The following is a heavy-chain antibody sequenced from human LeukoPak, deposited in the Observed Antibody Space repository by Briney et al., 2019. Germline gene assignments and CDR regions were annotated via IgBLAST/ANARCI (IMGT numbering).Heavy chain of an antibody. Sequence: PGRSLRLSCAASGLTFSSYAMHWVRQAPGKGLEWVAVISYDGSNKYYADSVKGRFTISRDNSKNTLYLQMNSLRAEDTAVYYCARGKQQWLVRRWTGQDYWGQGTLVTVSS. CDR3: ARGKQQWLVRRWTGQDY. D-gene: IGHD6-19*01. CDR2: ISYDGSNK. J-gene: IGHJ4*02. V-gene: IGHV3-30*04. CDR1: GLTFSSYA.